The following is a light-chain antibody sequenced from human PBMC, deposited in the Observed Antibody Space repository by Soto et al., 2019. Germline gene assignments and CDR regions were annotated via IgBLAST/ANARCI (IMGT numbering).Light chain of an antibody. Sequence: EIVMTQSPATLSVSPGERATLSCRASQTVNSNLAWSQQRPGQAPRLLISGASTRAPGIPARFSGSGSGTAFPLTISSLQSEDFAVYDCQQYNNRPPWTFGQGTRVEI. CDR1: QTVNSN. J-gene: IGKJ1*01. CDR2: GAS. CDR3: QQYNNRPPWT. V-gene: IGKV3-15*01.